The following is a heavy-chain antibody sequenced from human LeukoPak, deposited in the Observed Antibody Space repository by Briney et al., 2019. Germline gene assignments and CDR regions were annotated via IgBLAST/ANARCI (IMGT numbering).Heavy chain of an antibody. J-gene: IGHJ6*03. CDR3: ARSSGPNQPPMDV. CDR1: GFTFSSYA. Sequence: PGGSLRLSCAASGFTFSSYAMGWVRQAPGKGLEWVSAISGSGDTYYADSVKGRFTISRDNSKNTLYLQMNSLRAEDTAVYYCARSSGPNQPPMDVWGKGTTVTVSS. CDR2: ISGSGDT. V-gene: IGHV3-23*01. D-gene: IGHD2-8*01.